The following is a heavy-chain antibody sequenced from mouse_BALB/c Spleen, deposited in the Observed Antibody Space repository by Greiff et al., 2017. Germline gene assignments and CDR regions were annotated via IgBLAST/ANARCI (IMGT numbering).Heavy chain of an antibody. D-gene: IGHD4-1*01. CDR2: ISSGSSTI. CDR3: ARGGSGGDYYAMDY. J-gene: IGHJ4*01. V-gene: IGHV5-17*02. CDR1: GFTFSSFG. Sequence: DVKLVESGGGLVQPGGSRKLSCAASGFTFSSFGMHWVRQAPEKGLEWVAYISSGSSTIYYADTVKGRFTISRDNPKNTLFLQMTSLRSEDTAMYYCARGGSGGDYYAMDYWGQGTSVTVSS.